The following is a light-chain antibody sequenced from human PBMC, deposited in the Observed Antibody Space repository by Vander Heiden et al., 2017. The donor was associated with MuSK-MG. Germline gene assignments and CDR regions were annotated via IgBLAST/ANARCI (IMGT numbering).Light chain of an antibody. CDR2: AAS. V-gene: IGKV1-39*01. CDR1: ETITIS. Sequence: DIMMTQSPSSLSVSVGDRVTITCRASETITISLNWYQQKPGKASKLLISAASHLQSGVPSRFRGSGSGTDFTLTISSLHPDDYASYYCQQSFNLPLTFGGGTKVEIK. CDR3: QQSFNLPLT. J-gene: IGKJ4*01.